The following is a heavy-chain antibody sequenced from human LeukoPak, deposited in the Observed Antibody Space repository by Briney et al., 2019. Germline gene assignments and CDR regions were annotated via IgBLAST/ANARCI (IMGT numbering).Heavy chain of an antibody. CDR2: FYTGGST. V-gene: IGHV4-4*07. CDR3: ARDALDSSGWFYHGMDV. Sequence: SETLSLTCTVSCGSLSSYYWNWIRQSAGRGLEWIGRFYTGGSTNYNPSLKSRVTMSVDTSKNQFSLKLTSVIAADTAVYYCARDALDSSGWFYHGMDVWGQGTTVTVSS. D-gene: IGHD6-19*01. J-gene: IGHJ6*02. CDR1: CGSLSSYY.